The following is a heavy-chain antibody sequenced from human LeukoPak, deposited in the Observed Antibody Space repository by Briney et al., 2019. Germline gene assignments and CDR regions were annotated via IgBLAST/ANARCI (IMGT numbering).Heavy chain of an antibody. J-gene: IGHJ4*02. CDR2: IIPILGIA. D-gene: IGHD5-18*01. CDR3: ASFFYSYGIDY. CDR1: GYTFTSYG. Sequence: GASVKVSCKASGYTFTSYGISWVRQAPGQGLEWMGRIIPILGIANYAQKFQGRVTITADKSTSTAYMELSSLRSEDTAVYYCASFFYSYGIDYWGQGTLVTVSS. V-gene: IGHV1-69*04.